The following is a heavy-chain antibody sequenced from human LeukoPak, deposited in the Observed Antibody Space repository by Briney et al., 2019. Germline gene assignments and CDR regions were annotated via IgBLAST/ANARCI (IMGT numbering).Heavy chain of an antibody. Sequence: ASVKVSCKASGYTFTSYAMHWVRQAPGQRLEWMGWINAGNGNTKYSQKFQGRVTITRDTSASTAYMELSSLRSEDTAVYYCAREYCSSTSCYNTYYGMDVWGQGTTVTVSS. D-gene: IGHD2-2*02. J-gene: IGHJ6*02. CDR1: GYTFTSYA. CDR2: INAGNGNT. CDR3: AREYCSSTSCYNTYYGMDV. V-gene: IGHV1-3*01.